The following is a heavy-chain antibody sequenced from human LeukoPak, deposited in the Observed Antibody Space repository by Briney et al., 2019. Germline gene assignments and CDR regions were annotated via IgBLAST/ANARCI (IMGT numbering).Heavy chain of an antibody. V-gene: IGHV3-74*01. CDR3: AKVTWYASASRQGSDY. J-gene: IGHJ4*02. Sequence: PGGSLRLSCAASGFTFSNYWMHWVRQAPGKGLVWVSRINSDGSSTSYADSVKGRFTISRDNAKNTVYLQMNSLRAEDTAVYYCAKVTWYASASRQGSDYWGQGTLVTVSS. CDR1: GFTFSNYW. D-gene: IGHD6-19*01. CDR2: INSDGSST.